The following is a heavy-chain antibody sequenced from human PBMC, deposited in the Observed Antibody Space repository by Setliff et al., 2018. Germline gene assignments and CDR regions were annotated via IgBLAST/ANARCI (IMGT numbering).Heavy chain of an antibody. CDR3: ARLALTGYDSSGYYYALDYYYYMDV. J-gene: IGHJ6*03. V-gene: IGHV3-21*01. Sequence: PGGSLRLSCETSGFSFGAFTMIWVRQAPGTGLEWVSSISPSSSHIYYADSAEGRFTISRDNAKNSLYLQLNSLRAEDTAVYYCARLALTGYDSSGYYYALDYYYYMDVWGKGTTVTVSS. CDR2: ISPSSSHI. D-gene: IGHD3-22*01. CDR1: GFSFGAFT.